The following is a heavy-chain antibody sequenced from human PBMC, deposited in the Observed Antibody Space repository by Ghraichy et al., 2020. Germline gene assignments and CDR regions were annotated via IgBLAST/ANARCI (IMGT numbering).Heavy chain of an antibody. J-gene: IGHJ4*02. CDR1: GYTFTSYT. CDR3: ARDQNSSSWLFDY. D-gene: IGHD6-13*01. CDR2: INAGNGNT. Sequence: ASVKVSCKASGYTFTSYTMHWVRQAPGQRLEWMGWINAGNGNTKYSQKFQGRVTITRDTSASTAYMELSSLRSEDTAVYYCARDQNSSSWLFDYWGQGTLVTVSS. V-gene: IGHV1-3*01.